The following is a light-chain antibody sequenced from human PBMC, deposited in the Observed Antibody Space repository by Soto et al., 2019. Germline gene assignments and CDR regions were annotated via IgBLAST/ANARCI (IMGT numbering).Light chain of an antibody. CDR2: EGS. CDR1: SSDVGSYNL. Sequence: QSVLTQPASVSGSPGQSITISCTGTSSDVGSYNLVSWYQQHPGKAPKLMIYEGSKRPSGVSNRFSGSKSGNTASLTISGLHAEDEADYYCSSYAGSSNVFGTGTKLTVL. CDR3: SSYAGSSNV. V-gene: IGLV2-14*02. J-gene: IGLJ1*01.